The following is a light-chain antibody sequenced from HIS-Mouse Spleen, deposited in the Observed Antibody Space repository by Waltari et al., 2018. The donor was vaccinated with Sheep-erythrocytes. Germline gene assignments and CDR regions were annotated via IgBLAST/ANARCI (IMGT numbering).Light chain of an antibody. Sequence: SSELTQPPSVSVSPGQTASIPCSGDKLGDKYACWYQQKPGQSPVLVIYQDTKRPSGIPGRFSGSNSGNTATRTISGTQAMDEADYYCQAWDSSIVVFGGGTKLTVL. J-gene: IGLJ2*01. V-gene: IGLV3-1*01. CDR3: QAWDSSIVV. CDR1: KLGDKY. CDR2: QDT.